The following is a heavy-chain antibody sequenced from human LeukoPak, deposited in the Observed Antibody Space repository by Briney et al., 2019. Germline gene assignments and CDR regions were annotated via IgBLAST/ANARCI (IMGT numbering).Heavy chain of an antibody. CDR3: AKGPLPRIDY. Sequence: GGSLRLSCAASGFTFDDYAMHWVRQAPGKGLEWVSAISSNGGSTYYADSVKGRFTISRDNSKNTLYLQMNSLRAEDTAVYYCAKGPLPRIDYWGQGTLVTVSS. CDR2: ISSNGGST. V-gene: IGHV3-23*01. CDR1: GFTFDDYA. J-gene: IGHJ4*02.